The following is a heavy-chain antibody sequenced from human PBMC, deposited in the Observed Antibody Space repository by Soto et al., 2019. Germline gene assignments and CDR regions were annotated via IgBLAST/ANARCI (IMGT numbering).Heavy chain of an antibody. CDR2: INPSGGST. Sequence: GASVKVSCKASGYSFTSYYMHWVRQAPGQGLEWMGIINPSGGSTSYAQKFQGRVTMTRDTSTSTVYMELSSLRSEDTAVYYCARSQRTYYDILTGYRGIDVWGQGTTVTVSS. D-gene: IGHD3-9*01. CDR1: GYSFTSYY. CDR3: ARSQRTYYDILTGYRGIDV. V-gene: IGHV1-46*01. J-gene: IGHJ6*02.